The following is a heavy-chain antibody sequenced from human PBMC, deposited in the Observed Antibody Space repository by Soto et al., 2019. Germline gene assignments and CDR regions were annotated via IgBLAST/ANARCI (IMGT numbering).Heavy chain of an antibody. V-gene: IGHV4-28*01. D-gene: IGHD3-9*01. CDR2: IYYSGST. J-gene: IGHJ3*02. Sequence: SETLSLTCAVSGYSISSSNRWGWIRQPPGKGLEWIGYIYYSGSTYYNPSLKSRVTMSVDTSKNQFSLKLSSVTAVDTAVYYCARSSGYDILTGYPDAFDIWGQGTMVTVSS. CDR3: ARSSGYDILTGYPDAFDI. CDR1: GYSISSSNR.